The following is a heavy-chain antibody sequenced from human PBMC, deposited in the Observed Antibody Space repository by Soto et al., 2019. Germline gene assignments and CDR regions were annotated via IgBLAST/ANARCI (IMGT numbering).Heavy chain of an antibody. J-gene: IGHJ4*02. CDR1: GFTFSSYG. CDR2: ISYDGSNK. D-gene: IGHD1-26*01. V-gene: IGHV3-30*18. Sequence: QVQLVESGGGVVQPGRSLRLSCAASGFTFSSYGMHWVRQAPGKGLEWVAVISYDGSNKYYADSVKGRFTISRDNSKNSLYLQLNSLRDEDTAVYYCAKVNVGANHNVDYWGQGTLVTVSS. CDR3: AKVNVGANHNVDY.